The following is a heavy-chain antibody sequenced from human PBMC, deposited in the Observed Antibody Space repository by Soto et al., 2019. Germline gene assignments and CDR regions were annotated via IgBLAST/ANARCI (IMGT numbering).Heavy chain of an antibody. V-gene: IGHV1-46*01. J-gene: IGHJ6*02. CDR3: AKPQIAMHYYYGMEV. CDR1: GYTFTSFY. CDR2: INPNGTTT. Sequence: QVQLVQSGAEVKKPGASVKVSCKASGYTFTSFYMHWVRQAPGQGLEWMGIINPNGTTTDYAQKFQGRVTITRDTSTSTYYMELSSLTAEDTAVDYCAKPQIAMHYYYGMEVWGQGTAVIASS.